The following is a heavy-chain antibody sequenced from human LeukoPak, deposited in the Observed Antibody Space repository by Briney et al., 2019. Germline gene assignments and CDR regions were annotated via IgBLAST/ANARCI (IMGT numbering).Heavy chain of an antibody. J-gene: IGHJ4*02. D-gene: IGHD6-19*01. Sequence: GGSLRLSCAASGFTFSSYAMNWVRQAPGKGLEWVSYISSSGGTKYYADSVKGRFTISRDNAKNSLYLQMNSLRVEDTALYYCARGPHPYTSGWYHFDYWGQGTLVTVSS. V-gene: IGHV3-48*03. CDR2: ISSSGGTK. CDR3: ARGPHPYTSGWYHFDY. CDR1: GFTFSSYA.